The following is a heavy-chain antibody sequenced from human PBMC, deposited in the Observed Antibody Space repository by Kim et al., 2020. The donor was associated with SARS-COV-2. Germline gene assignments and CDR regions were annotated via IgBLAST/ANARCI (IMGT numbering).Heavy chain of an antibody. Sequence: SVKVSCKASGGTFSSYDISWVRQAPGQGLEWMGRIIPILGIANYAQKFQGRVTITADKSTSTAYMELSSLRSEDTAVYYCARDPLVPYCSSTSCYNWFDPWGQGTLVTVSS. CDR1: GGTFSSYD. CDR2: IIPILGIA. V-gene: IGHV1-69*04. CDR3: ARDPLVPYCSSTSCYNWFDP. D-gene: IGHD2-2*01. J-gene: IGHJ5*02.